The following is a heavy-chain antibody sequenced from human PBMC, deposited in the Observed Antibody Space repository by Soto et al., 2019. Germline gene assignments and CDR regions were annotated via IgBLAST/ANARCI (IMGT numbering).Heavy chain of an antibody. CDR2: IIPIFDTV. J-gene: IGHJ6*02. CDR1: GGTFSDFT. V-gene: IGHV1-69*01. D-gene: IGHD1-1*01. Sequence: QVQLVQSGAELRKPGSSVKVSCKASGGTFSDFTINWVRQAPGQRLEWMGGIIPIFDTVNYAEKFQGRVTITADESTSTSFMEVSSLRSEDTAVYYCARNGTLTGYSYGMDVWGPGTMVTVSS. CDR3: ARNGTLTGYSYGMDV.